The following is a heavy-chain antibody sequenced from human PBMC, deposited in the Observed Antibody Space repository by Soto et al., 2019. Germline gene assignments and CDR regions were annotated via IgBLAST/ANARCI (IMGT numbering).Heavy chain of an antibody. CDR1: GGTFSSHS. J-gene: IGHJ6*02. Sequence: ASVKVSCKASGGTFSSHSINWVQQAPGQGLEWMGGIIPIFGTTIYAQKFQGRVTTTADESTSTAYMELSSLRSEDTAVYYCARARRGQVGAGTYYYYGMDVWGQGTTVTVSS. CDR2: IIPIFGTT. CDR3: ARARRGQVGAGTYYYYGMDV. V-gene: IGHV1-69*13. D-gene: IGHD1-26*01.